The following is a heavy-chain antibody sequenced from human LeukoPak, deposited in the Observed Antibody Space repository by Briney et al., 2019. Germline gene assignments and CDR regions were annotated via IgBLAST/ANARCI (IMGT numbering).Heavy chain of an antibody. D-gene: IGHD4-11*01. J-gene: IGHJ5*02. CDR2: IGQDGSEK. CDR3: ARDYRGWSDP. CDR1: GLSFSIDW. V-gene: IGHV3-7*01. Sequence: GGSLRLSCAVSGLSFSIDWMTWVRQAPGKGLEWVANIGQDGSEKYYVDSVKGRFTISRDNTKNSLYLQMNSLGVEDTAVYYCARDYRGWSDPWGQGTLVTVSS.